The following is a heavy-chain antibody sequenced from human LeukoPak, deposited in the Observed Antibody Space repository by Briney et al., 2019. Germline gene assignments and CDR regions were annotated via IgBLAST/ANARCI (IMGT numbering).Heavy chain of an antibody. J-gene: IGHJ4*02. CDR2: IYHSGST. D-gene: IGHD1-14*01. Sequence: SETLSLTCTVSGGSITTDGFYWSWIRQHPGKGLEWIGYIYHSGSTYYNPSLKSRLTISVDTSKNQFSLKLSSVTAADTAVYYYARDIMYFDYWGQGTLVTVSS. V-gene: IGHV4-31*03. CDR3: ARDIMYFDY. CDR1: GGSITTDGFY.